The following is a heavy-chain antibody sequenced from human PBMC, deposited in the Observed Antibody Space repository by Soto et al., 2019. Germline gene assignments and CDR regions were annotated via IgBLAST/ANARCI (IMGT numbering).Heavy chain of an antibody. D-gene: IGHD1-26*01. V-gene: IGHV1-2*04. J-gene: IGHJ4*02. Sequence: GASVKVSCKASGYTFTGYYMHWVRQAPGQGLEWMGWINPNSGGTNYAQKFQGWVTMTRDTSISTAYMELSRLRSDDTAVYYCARQVGGSYPNFDYWGQGTLVTVSS. CDR1: GYTFTGYY. CDR3: ARQVGGSYPNFDY. CDR2: INPNSGGT.